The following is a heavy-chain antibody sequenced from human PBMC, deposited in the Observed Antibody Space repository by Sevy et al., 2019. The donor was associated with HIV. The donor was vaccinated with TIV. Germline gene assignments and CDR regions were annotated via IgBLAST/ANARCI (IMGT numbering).Heavy chain of an antibody. D-gene: IGHD4-4*01. V-gene: IGHV3-30*02. Sequence: GGSLRLSCAASGFTFSSYGMHWVRQAPGKGLEWVAFIRYDGSNKYYADSVKGRFTISRDNSKNTLYLQMNSLRAEETAVYYCAKPTVDYYYYYGMDVWGQGTTVTVSS. CDR1: GFTFSSYG. CDR2: IRYDGSNK. CDR3: AKPTVDYYYYYGMDV. J-gene: IGHJ6*02.